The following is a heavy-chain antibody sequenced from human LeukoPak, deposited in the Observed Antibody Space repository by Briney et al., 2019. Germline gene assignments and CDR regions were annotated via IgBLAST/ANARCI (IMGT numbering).Heavy chain of an antibody. Sequence: SETLSLTCDVSGGSISHSNYYWVWIRQPPGKGLEWIGSIYYSGSTYYNPSLKSRVTISVDTSKNQFSLKLSSVTAADTAVYYCARVGTRGYDILTGYYSIWGQGTLVTVSS. CDR2: IYYSGST. CDR1: GGSISHSNYY. CDR3: ARVGTRGYDILTGYYSI. V-gene: IGHV4-39*07. D-gene: IGHD3-9*01. J-gene: IGHJ4*02.